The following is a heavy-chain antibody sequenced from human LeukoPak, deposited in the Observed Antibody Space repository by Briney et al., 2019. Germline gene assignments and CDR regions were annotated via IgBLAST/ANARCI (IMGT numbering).Heavy chain of an antibody. CDR1: GGAFNDSY. CDR2: INHSGGT. D-gene: IGHD3-16*02. CDR3: ARVSGIMISLGGVISYFDY. V-gene: IGHV4-34*01. Sequence: SETLSLTCTLYGGAFNDSYWTWIRQPPGKGLVWIGEINHSGGTDYNPALRSRVTISVDPSKNQLSLQLRSMTAADTGVYYCARVSGIMISLGGVISYFDYWGQGTLVTVSS. J-gene: IGHJ4*02.